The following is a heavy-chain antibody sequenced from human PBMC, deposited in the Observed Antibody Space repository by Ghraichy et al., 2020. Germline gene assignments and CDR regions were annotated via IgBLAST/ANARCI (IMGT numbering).Heavy chain of an antibody. Sequence: CAASGFTFSNYGMHWVRQAPGKGLEWVAVISHDGSNKYYADSVKGRFTISRENSKNTLYLQMNSLRPEDTAVYYCAKGLDNYYGSGSYIYYGMDVWGQGTTVTVSS. V-gene: IGHV3-30*18. CDR1: GFTFSNYG. CDR3: AKGLDNYYGSGSYIYYGMDV. J-gene: IGHJ6*02. CDR2: ISHDGSNK. D-gene: IGHD3-10*01.